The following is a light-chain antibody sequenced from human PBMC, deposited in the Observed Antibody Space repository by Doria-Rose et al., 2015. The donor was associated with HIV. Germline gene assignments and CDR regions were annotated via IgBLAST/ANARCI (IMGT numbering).Light chain of an antibody. Sequence: GLTQPPPGAVTPGQTARITWGGDNIRSRHVDWLQQRPGQDPVLVVYDDDARPSWISGRFSGSNSGNTATLTISWVEAGDEADYYCQVSDSGREWGVFGSGTKVTVL. CDR3: QVSDSGREWGV. V-gene: IGLV3-21*02. CDR1: NIRSRH. J-gene: IGLJ1*01. CDR2: DDD.